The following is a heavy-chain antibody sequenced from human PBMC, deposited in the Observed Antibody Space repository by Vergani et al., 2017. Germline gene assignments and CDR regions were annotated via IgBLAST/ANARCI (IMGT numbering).Heavy chain of an antibody. CDR3: ARSAGYSSGWYGDYFDY. D-gene: IGHD6-19*01. J-gene: IGHJ4*02. V-gene: IGHV1-69*04. CDR1: GGTFSSYA. Sequence: QVHLVQSGAEVKKPGASVKVSCKASGGTFSSYALSWVRQAPGQGLEWMGRIIPIVDIANYAQKFQGRVTITADKSTSTAYMELSSLRFEDTAVYYCARSAGYSSGWYGDYFDYWGQGTLVTVSS. CDR2: IIPIVDIA.